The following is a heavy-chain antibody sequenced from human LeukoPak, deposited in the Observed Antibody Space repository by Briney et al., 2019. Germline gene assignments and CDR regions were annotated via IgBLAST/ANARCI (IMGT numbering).Heavy chain of an antibody. CDR3: ARRETPLRWLQLSYFDY. Sequence: GSLRLSCAASGFTFDDYGMSWIRQPPGKGLEWIGEINHSGSTNYNPSLKSRVTISVDTSKNQFSLKLSSVTAADTAVYYCARRETPLRWLQLSYFDYWGQGTLVTVSS. D-gene: IGHD5-24*01. J-gene: IGHJ4*02. CDR2: INHSGST. CDR1: GFTFDDYG. V-gene: IGHV4-34*01.